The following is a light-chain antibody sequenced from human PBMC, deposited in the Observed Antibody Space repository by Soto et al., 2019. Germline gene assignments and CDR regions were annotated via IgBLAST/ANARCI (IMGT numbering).Light chain of an antibody. V-gene: IGKV1-27*01. Sequence: DIQMTQSPSSLSASVGDRVTITCRASRGIGNYLAWYQQKPGKVPKLLIYAAFILQSAVPSRFSGSGSGTDFTLTISSLQPEDVATYYCQKCNSAPFSFGGGTKVDIK. CDR2: AAF. CDR1: RGIGNY. J-gene: IGKJ4*01. CDR3: QKCNSAPFS.